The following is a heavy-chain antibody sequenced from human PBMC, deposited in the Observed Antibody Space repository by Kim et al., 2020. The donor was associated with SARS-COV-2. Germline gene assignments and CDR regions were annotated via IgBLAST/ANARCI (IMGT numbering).Heavy chain of an antibody. D-gene: IGHD4-17*01. V-gene: IGHV3-30*01. CDR3: ARGLPEFDP. Sequence: GGNTYYADSVKGRFTNSRDNTENTLYLQMNSLRAEDTAVYYWARGLPEFDPWGQGTLVTVSS. CDR2: GGNT. J-gene: IGHJ5*02.